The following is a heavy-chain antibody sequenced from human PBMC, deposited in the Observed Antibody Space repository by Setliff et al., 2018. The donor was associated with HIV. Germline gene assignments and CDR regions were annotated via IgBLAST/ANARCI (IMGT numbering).Heavy chain of an antibody. Sequence: SVKVSCKASGGTFSTCAISWVRQAPGQGLEWMGGIIPIFGTASYAQNFEGRVTITADESTSTAYMELTSLRSDDTAVYYCASAYDSSGYYYVFDYWGQGMLVTAPQ. CDR3: ASAYDSSGYYYVFDY. CDR1: GGTFSTCA. J-gene: IGHJ4*02. V-gene: IGHV1-69*13. CDR2: IIPIFGTA. D-gene: IGHD3-22*01.